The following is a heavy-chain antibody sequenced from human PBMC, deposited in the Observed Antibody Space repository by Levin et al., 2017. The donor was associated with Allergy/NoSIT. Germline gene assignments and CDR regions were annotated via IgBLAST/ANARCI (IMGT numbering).Heavy chain of an antibody. CDR2: IYPRDSDP. CDR1: GYPFTAYW. Sequence: KFGESLKISCKGSGYPFTAYWIGWLRQMPGKGLEWMGVIYPRDSDPIYSPSFQGQVTISSDKSTSTTYLQWNSLKDSDTAIYYCARSIVGTSCWGNWGQGTLVTVSS. J-gene: IGHJ4*02. D-gene: IGHD1-26*01. CDR3: ARSIVGTSCWGN. V-gene: IGHV5-51*01.